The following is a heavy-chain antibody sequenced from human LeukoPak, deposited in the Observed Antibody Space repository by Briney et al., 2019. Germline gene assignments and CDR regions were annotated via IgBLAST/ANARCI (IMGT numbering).Heavy chain of an antibody. Sequence: ASVTVSFKASGYTFTIYAMHWVRQAPGQRLEWMGWINAGNGNTKYSQKFQGRVTITRDTSASTAYMELSSLRSEDTAVYYCARSPVDYWGQGTLVTVSS. CDR1: GYTFTIYA. J-gene: IGHJ4*02. V-gene: IGHV1-3*01. CDR2: INAGNGNT. CDR3: ARSPVDY.